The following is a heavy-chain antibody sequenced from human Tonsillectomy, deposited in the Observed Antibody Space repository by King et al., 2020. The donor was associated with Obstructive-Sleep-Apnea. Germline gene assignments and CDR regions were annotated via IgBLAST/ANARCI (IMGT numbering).Heavy chain of an antibody. CDR3: ARSSGGSSGFYQDY. CDR2: ISAYNGKT. J-gene: IGHJ4*02. D-gene: IGHD3-22*01. CDR1: GYTFTTFA. V-gene: IGHV1-18*01. Sequence: QLVQSGAEVKKPGASVKVSCKASGYTFTTFAITWLRQAPGQGLEWMGWISAYNGKTNYAQKLQGGVTMTTDTSTSTAYMELRSLRSDDTAVYYCARSSGGSSGFYQDYWGQGTLVTVSS.